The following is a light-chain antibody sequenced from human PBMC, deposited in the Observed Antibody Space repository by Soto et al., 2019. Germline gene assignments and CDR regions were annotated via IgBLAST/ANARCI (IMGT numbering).Light chain of an antibody. CDR2: EVS. CDR1: SSDVGAYNF. Sequence: QSVLTQPPSASGSPGQSVTISCTGTSSDVGAYNFVSWYQQHPGKASKLIIYEVSKRPSGVPDRFSASKSGNTASLTVSGLQAEDEADYYCCSHGGSNNYYLFGPGTKVTVL. J-gene: IGLJ1*01. CDR3: CSHGGSNNYYL. V-gene: IGLV2-8*01.